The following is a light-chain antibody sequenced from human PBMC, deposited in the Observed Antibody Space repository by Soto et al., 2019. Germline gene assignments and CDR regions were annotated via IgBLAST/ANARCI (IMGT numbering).Light chain of an antibody. CDR3: QQRRNWPIT. CDR2: DAS. J-gene: IGKJ5*01. Sequence: EIVLTQSPGTLSLSPGERATLSCRASQSVSSSSLAWYQQRRGQAPRLLIHDASSRATGIPDRFSGSGSGTDFTLTISRLEPEDFAVYYCQQRRNWPITFGQGTRLEIK. CDR1: QSVSSSS. V-gene: IGKV3D-20*02.